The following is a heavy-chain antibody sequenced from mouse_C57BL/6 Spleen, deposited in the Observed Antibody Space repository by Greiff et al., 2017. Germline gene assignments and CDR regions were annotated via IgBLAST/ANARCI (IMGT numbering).Heavy chain of an antibody. CDR1: GYSFTGYY. Sequence: VQLKQSGPELVKPGASVKISCKASGYSFTGYYMNWVKQSPEKSLEWIGEINPSTGGTTYNQKFKAKATLTVDKSSSTAYMQLKSLTSEDSAVYYCAREGYYGSSSGYFDVWGTGTTVTVSS. CDR2: INPSTGGT. V-gene: IGHV1-42*01. J-gene: IGHJ1*03. D-gene: IGHD1-1*01. CDR3: AREGYYGSSSGYFDV.